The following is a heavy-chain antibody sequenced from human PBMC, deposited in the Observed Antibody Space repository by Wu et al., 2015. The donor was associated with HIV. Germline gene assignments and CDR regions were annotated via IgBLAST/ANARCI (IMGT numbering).Heavy chain of an antibody. J-gene: IGHJ4*02. V-gene: IGHV1-69*12. D-gene: IGHD2/OR15-2a*01. CDR1: GGLFSQHY. CDR3: ARARDALTTSQLLDF. Sequence: QVQLVQSGAEVKKPGSSVRLSCKSSGGLFSQHYLCWVRQAPGQGFEWLGGTLPITGISDYAETFQGRLRITADDSTNTFYMELNNLKSEDTGIYFCARARDALTTSQLLDFWGQGTLVHRLL. CDR2: TLPITGIS.